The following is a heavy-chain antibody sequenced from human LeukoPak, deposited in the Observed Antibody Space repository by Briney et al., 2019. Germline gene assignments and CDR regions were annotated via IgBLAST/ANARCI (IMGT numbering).Heavy chain of an antibody. Sequence: GGSLRLSCAASGFTFSSYGMHWVRRAPGKGLEWVAFIRYDGSNKYYADSVKGRFTISRDNSKNTLYLQMNSLRAEDTAVYYCARYCSGGSCYDDYWGQGTLVTVSS. CDR2: IRYDGSNK. V-gene: IGHV3-30*02. D-gene: IGHD2-15*01. J-gene: IGHJ4*02. CDR3: ARYCSGGSCYDDY. CDR1: GFTFSSYG.